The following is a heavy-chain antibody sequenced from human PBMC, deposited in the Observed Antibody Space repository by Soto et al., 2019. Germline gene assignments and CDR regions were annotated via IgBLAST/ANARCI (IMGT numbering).Heavy chain of an antibody. CDR1: GGTFSSYA. J-gene: IGHJ3*02. V-gene: IGHV1-69*13. Sequence: GASVKVSCKASGGTFSSYAISWVRQAPGQGLEWMGGIIPIFGTANYAQKFQGRVTITADESTSTAYMELSSLRSEDTAVYYCARAHLIVVVPAAPFPGEYYYGSAATYAFDIWGQGTMVTVSS. CDR2: IIPIFGTA. CDR3: ARAHLIVVVPAAPFPGEYYYGSAATYAFDI. D-gene: IGHD2-2*01.